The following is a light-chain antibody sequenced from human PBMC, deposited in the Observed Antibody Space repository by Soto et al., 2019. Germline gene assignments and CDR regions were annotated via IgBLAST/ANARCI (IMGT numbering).Light chain of an antibody. CDR1: PSVTSSY. CDR3: QQYGNSPRT. Sequence: EIVLTQSPGTLSLSPGQRATLSCRASPSVTSSYLAWYQQKPGQAPRLLIYGASTRITGVPDRFSGSGSGTDFTLTISRLEPEDFAVYYCQQYGNSPRTFGQGTKVEIK. V-gene: IGKV3-20*01. J-gene: IGKJ1*01. CDR2: GAS.